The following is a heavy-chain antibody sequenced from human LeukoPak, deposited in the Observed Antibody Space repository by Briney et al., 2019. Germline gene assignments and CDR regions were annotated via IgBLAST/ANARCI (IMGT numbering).Heavy chain of an antibody. CDR1: GFTFSTYG. D-gene: IGHD2-8*01. V-gene: IGHV3-33*01. CDR2: IWYDGSNS. Sequence: GGSLRLSRAASGFTFSTYGMHWIRQAPGKGLEWVAVIWYDGSNSYYADFVKGRITISRDNSRNTLYLQMNSLRAEDTAVYYCARDKNGWYDSWGQGTLVTVSS. J-gene: IGHJ5*01. CDR3: ARDKNGWYDS.